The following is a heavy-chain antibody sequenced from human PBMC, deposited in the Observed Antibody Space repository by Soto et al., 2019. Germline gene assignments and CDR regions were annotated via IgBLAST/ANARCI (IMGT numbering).Heavy chain of an antibody. CDR1: GGSFSGYS. CDR3: ASRLEWLFKGSYYFDY. CDR2: INHRGST. J-gene: IGHJ4*02. V-gene: IGHV4-34*01. D-gene: IGHD3-3*01. Sequence: QVQLQQWGAGLLKPSETLSLTCAVYGGSFSGYSWSWIRQPPGKGLEWIGEINHRGSTNYNPSLKSRVTIAVDTSTNQFSLKLSSVTAANTAVYYCASRLEWLFKGSYYFDYWGQGTLVTVSS.